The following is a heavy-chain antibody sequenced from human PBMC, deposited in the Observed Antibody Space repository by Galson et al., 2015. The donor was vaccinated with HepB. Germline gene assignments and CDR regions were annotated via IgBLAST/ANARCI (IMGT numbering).Heavy chain of an antibody. CDR2: LSASGAST. J-gene: IGHJ4*02. CDR1: GFTLRSYA. V-gene: IGHV3-23*01. Sequence: SLRLSCAASGFTLRSYAMSWVRQAPGKGLKRVSGLSASGASTYYAASVKGRFTISRDNSETTLYLQLDSLRAEDTAVYYCARVVGATTEGFYFDLWGKGTLVTVSS. CDR3: ARVVGATTEGFYFDL. D-gene: IGHD1-26*01.